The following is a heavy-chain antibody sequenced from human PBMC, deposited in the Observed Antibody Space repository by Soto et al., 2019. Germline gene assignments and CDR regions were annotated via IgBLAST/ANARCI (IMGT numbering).Heavy chain of an antibody. V-gene: IGHV3-48*03. D-gene: IGHD1-26*01. CDR2: ISSSGSTI. CDR1: GFTFSSYE. J-gene: IGHJ4*02. Sequence: EVQLVESGGGLVQPGGSLRLSCAASGFTFSSYEMNWVRQAPGKGLEWVSYISSSGSTIYYADSVKGRFTISRDNAKNSLYLQMNSLRAEDTAVYYCARDPIWSGRYSATDYWGQGTLVTVSS. CDR3: ARDPIWSGRYSATDY.